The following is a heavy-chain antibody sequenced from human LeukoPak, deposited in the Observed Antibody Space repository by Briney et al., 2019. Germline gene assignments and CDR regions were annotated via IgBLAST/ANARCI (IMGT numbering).Heavy chain of an antibody. D-gene: IGHD1-14*01. CDR1: GFSISNYW. Sequence: GGSLRLSCVASGFSISNYWMHWVRQAPGKGLVWVSRIEGDGTGAVYADSVKGRFTISGDNAKNTIYLEMNSLRVEDTAVYYCARDEEATTPLDSWGQGTLVTVSS. J-gene: IGHJ4*02. CDR3: ARDEEATTPLDS. CDR2: IEGDGTGA. V-gene: IGHV3-74*01.